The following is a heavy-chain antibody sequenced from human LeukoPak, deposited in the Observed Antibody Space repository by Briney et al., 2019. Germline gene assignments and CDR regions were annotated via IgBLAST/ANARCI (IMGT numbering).Heavy chain of an antibody. CDR3: ARDCRQMATYDAFDI. J-gene: IGHJ3*02. D-gene: IGHD5-24*01. CDR2: ISYDGSNK. V-gene: IGHV3-30*03. Sequence: PGRSLRLSCAASGFTFSSYGMHWVRQAPGKGLEWVAVISYDGSNKYYADSVKGRFTISRDNSKNTLHLQTNSLRAEDTAVYYCARDCRQMATYDAFDIWGQGTMVTVSS. CDR1: GFTFSSYG.